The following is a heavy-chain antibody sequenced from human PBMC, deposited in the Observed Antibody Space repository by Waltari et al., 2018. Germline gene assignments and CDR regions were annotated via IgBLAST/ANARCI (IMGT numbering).Heavy chain of an antibody. CDR3: ARASRRGYYYDSSGYFQEHDFDY. CDR1: GYTFTNHA. D-gene: IGHD3-22*01. V-gene: IGHV1-3*03. CDR2: INVDNGNT. Sequence: QVHLVQSGAEVKKPGASVKVSCKASGYTFTNHAIHWVRQAPGHRLEWRGWINVDNGNTIYSQELHGRVTITRDTYATTVNMELSSLRSDDMAVYYGARASRRGYYYDSSGYFQEHDFDYWGQGALVTVSS. J-gene: IGHJ4*02.